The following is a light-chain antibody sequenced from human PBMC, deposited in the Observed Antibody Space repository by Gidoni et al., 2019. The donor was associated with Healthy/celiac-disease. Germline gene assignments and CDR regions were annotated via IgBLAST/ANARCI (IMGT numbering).Light chain of an antibody. CDR3: MKALQTPDT. Sequence: DIVMTQSPLSLPVTPGEPASISCRSSQSILHSNGDNYLDWYLQKPGQSPKLLIDLGSNRASGVPDRFSGRGSGTDFTLKISRVEAEDVGVYYCMKALQTPDTVGQGTKVEIK. V-gene: IGKV2-28*01. J-gene: IGKJ1*01. CDR1: QSILHSNGDNY. CDR2: LGS.